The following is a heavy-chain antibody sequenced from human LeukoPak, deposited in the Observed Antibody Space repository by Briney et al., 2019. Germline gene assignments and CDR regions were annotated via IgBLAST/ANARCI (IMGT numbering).Heavy chain of an antibody. CDR1: GGSFSGYY. D-gene: IGHD3-10*01. CDR3: ARHSYYYGSGSYYKC. V-gene: IGHV4-34*01. Sequence: PSETLSLTCAVYGGSFSGYYWSWIRQPPGKGLEWIGEINHSGSTNYNPSLKSRVTISVDTSKNQFSLKLSSVTAADTAVYYCARHSYYYGSGSYYKCWGQGTLVTVSS. CDR2: INHSGST. J-gene: IGHJ4*02.